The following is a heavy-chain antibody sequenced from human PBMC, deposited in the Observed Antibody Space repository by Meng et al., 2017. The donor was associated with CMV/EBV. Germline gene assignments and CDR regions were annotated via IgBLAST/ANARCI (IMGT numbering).Heavy chain of an antibody. J-gene: IGHJ5*02. CDR2: ISSSSSYI. CDR3: ARWDIVPAAT. Sequence: GESLKISCAASGFTFSSYSMNWVRQAPGKGLEWVSSISSSSSYIYYADSVKGRFTISRDNVKNSLYLQMNSLRAEDTAVYYCARWDIVPAATWGQGTLVTVSS. D-gene: IGHD2-2*01. CDR1: GFTFSSYS. V-gene: IGHV3-21*01.